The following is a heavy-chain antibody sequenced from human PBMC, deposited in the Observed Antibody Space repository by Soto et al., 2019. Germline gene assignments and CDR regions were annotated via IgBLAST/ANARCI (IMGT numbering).Heavy chain of an antibody. Sequence: GASVKVSCKAPGYTFTGYYMHWVRQAPGQGLEWMGWINPNSGGTNYAQKFQGRVTMTRGTSISTAYMELSRLRSDDTAVYYCARVGGSSSASDYWGQGTLVTVSS. J-gene: IGHJ4*02. CDR2: INPNSGGT. D-gene: IGHD6-6*01. V-gene: IGHV1-2*02. CDR3: ARVGGSSSASDY. CDR1: GYTFTGYY.